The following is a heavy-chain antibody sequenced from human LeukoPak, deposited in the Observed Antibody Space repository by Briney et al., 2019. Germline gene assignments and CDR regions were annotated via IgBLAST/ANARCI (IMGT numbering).Heavy chain of an antibody. Sequence: KPGGSLRLSCAASGFTFSSHSMNWVRQAPGKGLEWVSSISSSSTYIYYADSVKGRVTISRDNAKNSLYLQMNSLRAEDTAVYYCARGEGGYSGYDHDYWGQGTLVTVSS. CDR2: ISSSSTYI. D-gene: IGHD5-12*01. CDR1: GFTFSSHS. CDR3: ARGEGGYSGYDHDY. V-gene: IGHV3-21*01. J-gene: IGHJ4*02.